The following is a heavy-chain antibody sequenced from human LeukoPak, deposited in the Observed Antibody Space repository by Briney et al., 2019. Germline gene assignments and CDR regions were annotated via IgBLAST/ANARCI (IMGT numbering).Heavy chain of an antibody. CDR2: ISGSGGST. J-gene: IGHJ6*03. D-gene: IGHD3-10*01. CDR3: AKSQRGHYPRRTYYYYMDV. CDR1: GFTFSSYG. Sequence: GGSLRLSCAASGFTFSSYGMSWVRQAPGKGLEWVSAISGSGGSTYYADSVKGRFTISRDNSKNALYLQMNSLRAEDTAVYYCAKSQRGHYPRRTYYYYMDVWGKGTTVTVSS. V-gene: IGHV3-23*01.